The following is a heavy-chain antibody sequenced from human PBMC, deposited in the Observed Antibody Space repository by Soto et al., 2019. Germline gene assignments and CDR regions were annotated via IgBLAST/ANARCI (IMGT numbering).Heavy chain of an antibody. Sequence: QRQLQESGPGLVKPSETLSLTCTVSGDSLTSSSYYWGWIRQPPGMGLECIVNIYYDGNTYYNPSFATRVTISLDTSKTQYSLRLNSVTAADTAVYYCARATMAPRLVMYPFASWGQGPLVTVPS. CDR2: IYYDGNT. D-gene: IGHD3-10*01. J-gene: IGHJ4*02. V-gene: IGHV4-39*01. CDR1: GDSLTSSSYY. CDR3: ARATMAPRLVMYPFAS.